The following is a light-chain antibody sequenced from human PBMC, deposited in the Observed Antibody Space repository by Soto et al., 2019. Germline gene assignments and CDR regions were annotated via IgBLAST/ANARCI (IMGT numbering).Light chain of an antibody. J-gene: IGLJ2*01. V-gene: IGLV2-14*01. CDR3: SAYTSRSTLV. CDR2: EVR. CDR1: SRDIGAYNL. Sequence: QSVLTQPASLSGSPGQSITISCSGTSRDIGAYNLVSWYQQLPGKAPKLLIYEVRSRPSGISYRFSGSKSGTTASLTISSLLPEDEAEYYCSAYTSRSTLVFGGGTKLTVL.